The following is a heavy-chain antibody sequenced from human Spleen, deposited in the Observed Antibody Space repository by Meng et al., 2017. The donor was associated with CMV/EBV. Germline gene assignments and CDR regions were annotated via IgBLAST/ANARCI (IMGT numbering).Heavy chain of an antibody. D-gene: IGHD2-21*01. CDR1: AFTFSMYG. V-gene: IGHV3-30*02. CDR2: IKYGGSSI. J-gene: IGHJ4*02. Sequence: GGSLRLSCAAFAFTFSMYGMHWVRQAPGKGLEWVAFIKYGGSSIYYVDSVKGRFTISRDNSKNTMYLQMNSLGPEDTALYYCAKLPRANCGGDCYFDYWGQGTLVTVSS. CDR3: AKLPRANCGGDCYFDY.